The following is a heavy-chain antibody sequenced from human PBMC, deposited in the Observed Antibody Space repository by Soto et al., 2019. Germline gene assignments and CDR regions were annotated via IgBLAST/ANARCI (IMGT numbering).Heavy chain of an antibody. D-gene: IGHD2-21*01. CDR3: ARDIRSTYFDS. Sequence: QVQLVESGGGVVQPGRSLGLSCAASGFTFKNYGMHWFRQAPGKGLEWVAVIFYDESKEYYADSVEGRFTISRDNSKNTLFLQMNTLRAEDTAVYYCARDIRSTYFDSWGQGTLVTVSS. V-gene: IGHV3-33*01. CDR2: IFYDESKE. J-gene: IGHJ4*02. CDR1: GFTFKNYG.